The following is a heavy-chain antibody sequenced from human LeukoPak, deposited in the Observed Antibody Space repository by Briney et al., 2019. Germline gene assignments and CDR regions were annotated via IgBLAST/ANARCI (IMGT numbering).Heavy chain of an antibody. CDR2: IIPIFGTA. Sequence: ASVKVSCKASGGTFSSYAISWVRQAPGQGLEWMGGIIPIFGTANYAQKFQGRVTITADESTSTAYTELSSLRSEDTAVYYCARAVKYGSGSYYFDYWGQGTLVTVSS. V-gene: IGHV1-69*13. CDR3: ARAVKYGSGSYYFDY. J-gene: IGHJ4*02. CDR1: GGTFSSYA. D-gene: IGHD3-10*01.